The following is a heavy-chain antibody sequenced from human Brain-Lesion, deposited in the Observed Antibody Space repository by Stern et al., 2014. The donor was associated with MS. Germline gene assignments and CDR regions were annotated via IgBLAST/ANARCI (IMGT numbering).Heavy chain of an antibody. J-gene: IGHJ4*02. CDR3: ARGVGDY. CDR1: GFNFSSYW. V-gene: IGHV3-74*02. Sequence: EDQLVESGGGLVQSGGSLRLSCAASGFNFSSYWMHWVRQFPEKGLFWVSQINRDGSDTSYADSVKGRFSISRDNIRNMLYLRMTSLRAEDTAVYYCARGVGDYWGQGARVTVSS. CDR2: INRDGSDT. D-gene: IGHD3-16*01.